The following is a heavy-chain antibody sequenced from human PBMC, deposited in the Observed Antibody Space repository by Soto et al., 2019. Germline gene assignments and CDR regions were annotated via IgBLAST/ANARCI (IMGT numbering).Heavy chain of an antibody. CDR1: GFTFSSYW. J-gene: IGHJ4*02. CDR3: ARDSSGYYRAPRTNY. Sequence: EVQLVESGGGLVQPGGSLRLSCVASGFTFSSYWMSWVRQAPGKGLEWVANIKQDGSEKYYVDSVKGRFTISRDNAKNSLYLQMNSLRAEDTAVYYCARDSSGYYRAPRTNYWGQGTLVTVSS. V-gene: IGHV3-7*01. D-gene: IGHD3-22*01. CDR2: IKQDGSEK.